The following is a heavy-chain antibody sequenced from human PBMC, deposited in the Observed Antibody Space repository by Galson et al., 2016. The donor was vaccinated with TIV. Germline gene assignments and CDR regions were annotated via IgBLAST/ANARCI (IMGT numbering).Heavy chain of an antibody. CDR1: GYTFTSYA. CDR2: LNAGNGDL. V-gene: IGHV1-3*01. J-gene: IGHJ6*02. Sequence: SVKVSCKASGYTFTSYAIHWVRQAPGQRLEWMGWLNAGNGDLKYSQKFQGRVTITRDTSASTAYMDLSSLISEDTAVYYCAREGHYYGSGSFSTIYFYGMDVWGHGTAVTVSS. D-gene: IGHD3-10*01. CDR3: AREGHYYGSGSFSTIYFYGMDV.